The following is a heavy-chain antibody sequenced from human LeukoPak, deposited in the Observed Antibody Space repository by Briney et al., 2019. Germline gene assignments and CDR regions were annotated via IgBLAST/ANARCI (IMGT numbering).Heavy chain of an antibody. CDR2: IYYSGST. V-gene: IGHV4-38-2*01. Sequence: PSETLSLTCGVSGYSITSGYYWAWIRQPPGKGLEWIGNIYYSGSTYYNPSLKSRVTISVATSKNQFSLKLSSVTAADTAVYYCARRYSNYFFDYWGQGTLVTVSS. CDR1: GYSITSGYY. D-gene: IGHD4-11*01. J-gene: IGHJ4*02. CDR3: ARRYSNYFFDY.